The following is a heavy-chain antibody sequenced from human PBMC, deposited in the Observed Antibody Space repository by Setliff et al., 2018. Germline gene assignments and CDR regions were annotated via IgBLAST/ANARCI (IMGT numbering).Heavy chain of an antibody. CDR2: INHSGST. D-gene: IGHD2-2*01. V-gene: IGHV4-34*01. J-gene: IGHJ4*02. Sequence: SKTLSLTCAVYGGSFSGYYWSWIRQPPGKGLEWIGEINHSGSTNYNPSLKSRVTISVDTSKNQFSLKLSSVTAADTAVYYCARVVPAAMYFDYWGQGTLVTVSS. CDR3: ARVVPAAMYFDY. CDR1: GGSFSGYY.